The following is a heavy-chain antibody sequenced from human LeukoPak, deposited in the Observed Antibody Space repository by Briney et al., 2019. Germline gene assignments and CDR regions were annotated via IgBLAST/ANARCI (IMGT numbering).Heavy chain of an antibody. D-gene: IGHD4-17*01. J-gene: IGHJ1*01. CDR1: GGTFSSYA. V-gene: IGHV1-69*13. Sequence: SVKVSCKASGGTFSSYAISWVRQAPGQGLEWMGGIIPIFGTANYAQKFQGRVTITADESTSTAYMELSSLRSEDTAVYYCAGSTVTRLAEYFQHWGQGTLVAVSS. CDR2: IIPIFGTA. CDR3: AGSTVTRLAEYFQH.